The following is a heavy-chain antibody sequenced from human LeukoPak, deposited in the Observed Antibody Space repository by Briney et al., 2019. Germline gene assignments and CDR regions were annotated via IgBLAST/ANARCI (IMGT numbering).Heavy chain of an antibody. V-gene: IGHV3-74*01. CDR1: GFTFSGYW. J-gene: IGHJ4*02. D-gene: IGHD1-26*01. CDR2: INTDGSST. Sequence: GGSLRLSCAASGFTFSGYWMHWVRQAPGKGLVWVSRINTDGSSTKYADSVKGRFTISRDYAKNTLYLQMNSLRAVDTAVYYCARDRGIVGYGEFDYWGQGTLVTVSS. CDR3: ARDRGIVGYGEFDY.